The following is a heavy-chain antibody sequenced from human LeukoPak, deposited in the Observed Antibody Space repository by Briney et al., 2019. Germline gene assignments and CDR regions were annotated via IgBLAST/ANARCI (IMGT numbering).Heavy chain of an antibody. CDR2: ISYDGSNK. J-gene: IGHJ4*02. CDR1: GFTFSSYG. CDR3: GRASSSWSNYFDY. V-gene: IGHV3-30*03. Sequence: GRSLRLSCAASGFTFSSYGMHWVRQAPGKGLEWVAVISYDGSNKYYADSVKGRFTISRDNSKNTLYLQMNSLRAEDTAVYDCGRASSSWSNYFDYWGQGTLVTVSS. D-gene: IGHD6-13*01.